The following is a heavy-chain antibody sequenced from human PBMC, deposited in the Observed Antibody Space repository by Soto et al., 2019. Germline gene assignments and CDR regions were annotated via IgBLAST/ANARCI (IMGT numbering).Heavy chain of an antibody. CDR3: AKSITFGRVIVPNWLDP. V-gene: IGHV3-23*01. CDR2: ISGSGGST. D-gene: IGHD3-16*02. CDR1: GFTFSSYA. Sequence: GGSLRLSCAASGFTFSSYAMSWVRQAPGKGLEWVSAISGSGGSTYYADSVKGRFTISRDNSKNTLYLQMNSLRAEDTAVYYCAKSITFGRVIVPNWLDPWGQGTLVTVSS. J-gene: IGHJ5*02.